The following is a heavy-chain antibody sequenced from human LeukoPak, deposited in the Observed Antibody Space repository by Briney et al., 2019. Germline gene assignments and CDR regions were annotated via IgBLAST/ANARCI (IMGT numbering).Heavy chain of an antibody. CDR3: ARDGLASSWYPYYYYMDV. V-gene: IGHV1-2*02. CDR2: INPNSGGT. Sequence: GASVKVSCKASGYTFTGYYMRWVRQAPGQGLEWMGWINPNSGGTNYAQKFQGRVTMTRDTSISTAYMELSRLRSDDTAVYYCARDGLASSWYPYYYYMDVWGKGTTVTVSS. J-gene: IGHJ6*03. D-gene: IGHD6-13*01. CDR1: GYTFTGYY.